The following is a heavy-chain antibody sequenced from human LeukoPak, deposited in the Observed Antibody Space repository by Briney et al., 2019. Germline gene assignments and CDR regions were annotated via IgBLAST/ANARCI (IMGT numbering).Heavy chain of an antibody. CDR2: IKQDGSEK. V-gene: IGHV3-7*01. D-gene: IGHD1-26*01. Sequence: GGSLRLSCAASGFTFSSYWMSWVRQAPGKGLEWVANIKQDGSEKYYVDSVKGRFTISRDNAKNSLYLQMNSLRAEDMAVYYCARVSMGATTDYWGQGTLVTVSS. J-gene: IGHJ4*02. CDR1: GFTFSSYW. CDR3: ARVSMGATTDY.